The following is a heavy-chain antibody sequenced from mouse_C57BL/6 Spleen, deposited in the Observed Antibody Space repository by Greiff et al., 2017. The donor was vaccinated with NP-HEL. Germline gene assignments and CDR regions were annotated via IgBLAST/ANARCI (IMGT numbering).Heavy chain of an antibody. CDR3: ARAYDGYYLDY. CDR2: IHPNSGST. J-gene: IGHJ2*01. D-gene: IGHD2-3*01. Sequence: VKLQQPGAELVKPGASVKLSCKASGYTFTSYWMHWVKQRPGQGLEWIGMIHPNSGSTNYNEKFKSKATLTVDKSSSTAYMQLSSLTSEDSAVYYCARAYDGYYLDYWGQGTTLTVSS. V-gene: IGHV1-64*01. CDR1: GYTFTSYW.